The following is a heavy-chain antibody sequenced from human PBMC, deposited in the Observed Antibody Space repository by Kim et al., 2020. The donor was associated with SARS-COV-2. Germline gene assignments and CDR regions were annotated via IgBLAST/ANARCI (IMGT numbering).Heavy chain of an antibody. D-gene: IGHD3-10*01. CDR2: IYYSGST. V-gene: IGHV4-61*01. Sequence: SETLSLTCTVSGGSVSSGSYYWSWIRQPPGKGLEWIGYIYYSGSTNYNPSLKSRVTISVDTSKNQFSLKLSSVTAADTAVYYCARERKRSPGSGGNWFDPWGQGTLVTVSS. CDR1: GGSVSSGSYY. J-gene: IGHJ5*02. CDR3: ARERKRSPGSGGNWFDP.